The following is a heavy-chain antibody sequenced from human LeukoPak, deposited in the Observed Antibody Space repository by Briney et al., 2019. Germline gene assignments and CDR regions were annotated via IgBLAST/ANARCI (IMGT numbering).Heavy chain of an antibody. CDR1: GYTFTSYD. CDR3: ARGGAGTYYKRDGWFDP. D-gene: IGHD3-10*01. J-gene: IGHJ5*02. Sequence: ASVKVSCKASGYTFTSYDINWVRQATGQGLEWMGWVNPNSGNTGYGERFQSRVTMTRDNSISTAYMELSSLTSKDTAVYYCARGGAGTYYKRDGWFDPWGQGTVVTVSS. CDR2: VNPNSGNT. V-gene: IGHV1-8*01.